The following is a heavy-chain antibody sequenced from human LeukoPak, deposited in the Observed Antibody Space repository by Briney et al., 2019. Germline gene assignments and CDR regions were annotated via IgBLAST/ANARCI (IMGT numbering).Heavy chain of an antibody. CDR3: ARAVVRAAAGTGWLDP. CDR2: INHSGST. D-gene: IGHD6-13*01. V-gene: IGHV4-34*01. CDR1: GGSFSGYY. J-gene: IGHJ5*02. Sequence: SETLSLTCAVYGGSFSGYYWSWIRQPPGKGLEWIGEINHSGSTNYNPSLKSRVTISVDTSKNQFSLKLSSVTAADTAVYYCARAVVRAAAGTGWLDPWGQGTLVTVSS.